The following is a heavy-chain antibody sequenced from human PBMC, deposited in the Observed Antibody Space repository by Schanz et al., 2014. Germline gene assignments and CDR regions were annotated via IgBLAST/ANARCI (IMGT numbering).Heavy chain of an antibody. J-gene: IGHJ2*01. CDR1: GYTFTSYG. V-gene: IGHV1-18*01. Sequence: QVQLVQSGAEVKKPGASVKVSCKASGYTFTSYGINWVRQAPGQGLEWMGWISAYNGNTNYAQKLQGRLTMTRDTSTSTVYMELSSLRSEDTAVYYCARLSVAGRPHVNYWYFDLWGRGTLVTVSS. D-gene: IGHD6-19*01. CDR3: ARLSVAGRPHVNYWYFDL. CDR2: ISAYNGNT.